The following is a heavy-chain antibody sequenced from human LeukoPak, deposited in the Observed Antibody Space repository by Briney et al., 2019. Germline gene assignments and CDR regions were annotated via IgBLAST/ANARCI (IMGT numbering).Heavy chain of an antibody. CDR2: IYYRGNS. V-gene: IGHV4-39*07. CDR3: AKDHYDSSGYPFDY. J-gene: IGHJ4*02. D-gene: IGHD3-22*01. CDR1: GGSISSSTYY. Sequence: SETLSLTCTVSGGSISSSTYYWGWIRQPPGKGLEWIGSIYYRGNSYYNPSLKSRVTISVDTSKNHFSLKLRSVTAADTAVYYCAKDHYDSSGYPFDYWGQGTLVTVSS.